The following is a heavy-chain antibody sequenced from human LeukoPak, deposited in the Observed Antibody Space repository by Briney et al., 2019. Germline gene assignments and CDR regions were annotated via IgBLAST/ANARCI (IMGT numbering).Heavy chain of an antibody. CDR1: GFSFRDYT. CDR2: ISSSSSYI. D-gene: IGHD1/OR15-1a*01. CDR3: AKDSPSRTATTEVPVDY. Sequence: PGGSLRLSCAASGFSFRDYTMNWVRQAPGKGLEWVASISSSSSYIYFANSVRGRFTISRDNAKNSLYLQMNSLRAEDTAVYYCAKDSPSRTATTEVPVDYWGRGTLVTVSS. V-gene: IGHV3-21*01. J-gene: IGHJ4*02.